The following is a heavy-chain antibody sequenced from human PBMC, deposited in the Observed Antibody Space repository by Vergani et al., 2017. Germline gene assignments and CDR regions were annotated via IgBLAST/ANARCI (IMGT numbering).Heavy chain of an antibody. J-gene: IGHJ4*02. Sequence: QVQLQESGPGLVKPSQTLSLTCTVSGGSINSHNYYWSWIRQPAGKGLEWIGRIHTSGSTNYNPSLKSRVTMSEDTSKNQFSLNLTSVTAADTAVYFCASGSFLGGSCYKPLFDYWVQGILVTVSS. D-gene: IGHD2-15*01. CDR3: ASGSFLGGSCYKPLFDY. V-gene: IGHV4-61*02. CDR2: IHTSGST. CDR1: GGSINSHNYY.